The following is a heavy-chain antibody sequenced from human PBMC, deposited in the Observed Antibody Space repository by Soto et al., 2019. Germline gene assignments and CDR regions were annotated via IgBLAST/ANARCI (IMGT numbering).Heavy chain of an antibody. J-gene: IGHJ6*03. Sequence: ASVKVSCKASGYTFTSYDINWVRQATGQGLEWMGWMNPNSGNTGYAQKFQGRVTMTRNTSISTAYMELSSLRSEDTAVYYCAKEGGIQLWSSYYYYYMDVWGKGTTVTVSS. CDR1: GYTFTSYD. CDR2: MNPNSGNT. V-gene: IGHV1-8*01. D-gene: IGHD5-18*01. CDR3: AKEGGIQLWSSYYYYYMDV.